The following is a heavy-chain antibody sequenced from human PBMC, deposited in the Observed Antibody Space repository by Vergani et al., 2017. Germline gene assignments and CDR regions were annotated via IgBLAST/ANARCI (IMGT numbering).Heavy chain of an antibody. CDR2: TWYDGNNK. CDR1: GFTFNQYG. CDR3: AGDLRLLYNRFDP. J-gene: IGHJ5*02. V-gene: IGHV3-33*01. D-gene: IGHD1-14*01. Sequence: QVQLVESGGGVVQPGRSLRLSCAASGFTFNQYGMHWVRQAPGKGLEWVAVTWYDGNNKQYADSVKGRFTISRDNFKSTMYLQMNSLRDEDTGVYYCAGDLRLLYNRFDPWGQGTLVTVSS.